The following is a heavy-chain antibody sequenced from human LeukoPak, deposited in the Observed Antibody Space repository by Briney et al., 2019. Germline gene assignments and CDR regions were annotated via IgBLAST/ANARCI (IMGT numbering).Heavy chain of an antibody. CDR3: ARGSIYSSSWYEAFDI. CDR1: GGTFSSYA. V-gene: IGHV1-69*05. J-gene: IGHJ3*02. Sequence: ASVKVSCKASGGTFSSYAISWVRKAPGQGLEWMGRIIPIFGTANYAQKFQGRVTITTGESTSTAYMELSSLRSEDTAVYYCARGSIYSSSWYEAFDIWGQGTMVTVSS. D-gene: IGHD6-13*01. CDR2: IIPIFGTA.